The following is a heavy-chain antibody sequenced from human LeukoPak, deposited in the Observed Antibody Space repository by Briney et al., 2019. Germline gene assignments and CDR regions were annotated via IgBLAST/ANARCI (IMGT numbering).Heavy chain of an antibody. V-gene: IGHV3-23*01. Sequence: GGSLRLSCAASGFTFSSYAMSWVRQAPGKGLEWVSAISGSGGSTYYADPVKGRFTISRDNSKNTLYLKMNSLRAEDTAVYYCAKGQIKYYDILTGYHRAPHFDYWGQGTLVTVSS. D-gene: IGHD3-9*01. CDR1: GFTFSSYA. CDR2: ISGSGGST. J-gene: IGHJ4*02. CDR3: AKGQIKYYDILTGYHRAPHFDY.